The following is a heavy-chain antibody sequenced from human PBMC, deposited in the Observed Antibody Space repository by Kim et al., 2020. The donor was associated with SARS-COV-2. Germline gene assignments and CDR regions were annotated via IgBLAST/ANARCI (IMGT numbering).Heavy chain of an antibody. CDR1: GFTFSNAW. J-gene: IGHJ5*02. CDR2: IKSKTDGGTT. D-gene: IGHD6-19*01. CDR3: TTDFRVAGPPGYNWFDP. Sequence: GGSLRLSCAASGFTFSNAWMSWVRQAPGKGLEWVGRIKSKTDGGTTDYAAPVKGRFTISRDDSKNTLYLQMNSLKTEDTAVYYCTTDFRVAGPPGYNWFDPWGQGTLVTVSS. V-gene: IGHV3-15*01.